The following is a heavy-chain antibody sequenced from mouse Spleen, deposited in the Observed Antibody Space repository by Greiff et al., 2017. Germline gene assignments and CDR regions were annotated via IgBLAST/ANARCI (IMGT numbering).Heavy chain of an antibody. CDR1: GYAFSSYW. D-gene: IGHD1-1*01. CDR2: IYPGDGDT. J-gene: IGHJ1*01. V-gene: IGHV1-80*01. CDR3: ARGADYGSSWYFDV. Sequence: QVQLQQSGAELVRPGSSVKISCKASGYAFSSYWMNWVKQRPGQGLEWIGQIYPGDGDTNYNGKFKGKATLTADKSSSTAYMQLSSLTSEDSAVYFCARGADYGSSWYFDVWGAGTTVTVSS.